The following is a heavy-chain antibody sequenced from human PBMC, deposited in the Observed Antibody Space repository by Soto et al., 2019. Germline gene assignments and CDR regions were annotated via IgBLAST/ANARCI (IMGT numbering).Heavy chain of an antibody. CDR1: GYTFINYA. J-gene: IGHJ3*02. Sequence: GASVKVSCKASGYTFINYAMHWVRQAPGQRLEWMGGIIPIFGTANYAQKFQGRVTITADESTSTAYMELSSLRSEDTAVYYCAREGVLDYDSSGYYHPGAFDIWGQGTMVTVSS. CDR2: IIPIFGTA. D-gene: IGHD3-22*01. CDR3: AREGVLDYDSSGYYHPGAFDI. V-gene: IGHV1-69*13.